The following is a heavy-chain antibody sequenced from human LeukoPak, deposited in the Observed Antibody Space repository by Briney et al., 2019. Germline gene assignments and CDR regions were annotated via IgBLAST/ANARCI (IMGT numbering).Heavy chain of an antibody. V-gene: IGHV4-34*01. CDR1: GGSFSGYY. CDR2: INHSGST. CDR3: ARGRYDFWSGPNVFVY. Sequence: SETLSLTCAVYGGSFSGYYWSWIRQPPGKGLEWIGEINHSGSTNYNPSLKSRVTISVDTSKNQFSLKLSSVTAADTAVYYCARGRYDFWSGPNVFVYWGQGTLVTVSS. D-gene: IGHD3-3*01. J-gene: IGHJ4*02.